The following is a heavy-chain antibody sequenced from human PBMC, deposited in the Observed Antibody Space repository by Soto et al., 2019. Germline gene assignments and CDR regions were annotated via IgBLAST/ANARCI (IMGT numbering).Heavy chain of an antibody. CDR1: GFSLSTSGVG. J-gene: IGHJ5*02. CDR3: AHRAYYDFWSGYGSNWFDP. D-gene: IGHD3-3*01. CDR2: IYWDDDK. Sequence: QITLKESGPTLVKPTQTLTLTCTFSGFSLSTSGVGVGWIRQPPGKALEWLALIYWDDDKRYSPSLKSRLTITKDTSKNQVVLTMTNMDPVDTATYYCAHRAYYDFWSGYGSNWFDPWGQGTLVTVSS. V-gene: IGHV2-5*02.